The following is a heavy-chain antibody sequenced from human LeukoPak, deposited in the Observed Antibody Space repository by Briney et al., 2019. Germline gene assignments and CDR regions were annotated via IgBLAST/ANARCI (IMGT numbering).Heavy chain of an antibody. J-gene: IGHJ3*02. CDR3: ARESDSSGYLPDAFDI. Sequence: ASVKVSCKASGYTFTSYGISWVRQAPGQGLEWMGWISAYNGNTNYAQKLQGRVTMTTDTSTSTAYMELRSLRSDDTAVYYCARESDSSGYLPDAFDIWGQGTMVTVSS. CDR1: GYTFTSYG. D-gene: IGHD3-22*01. V-gene: IGHV1-18*01. CDR2: ISAYNGNT.